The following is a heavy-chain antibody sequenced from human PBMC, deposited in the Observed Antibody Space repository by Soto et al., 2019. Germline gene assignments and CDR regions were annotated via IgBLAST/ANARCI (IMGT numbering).Heavy chain of an antibody. V-gene: IGHV1-8*01. D-gene: IGHD4-17*01. J-gene: IGHJ4*02. CDR3: ASVGGYGDYGY. CDR2: LNTNSGNT. Sequence: QVQLVQSGAEVKKPGASVQVSCKASGYTFTSYDINWVLPATGQGLEWMGWLNTNSGNTCYAQKFQGRVNMTRNTCISTAYIELISLRSEDTAVYYCASVGGYGDYGYWGQGTVVTVSS. CDR1: GYTFTSYD.